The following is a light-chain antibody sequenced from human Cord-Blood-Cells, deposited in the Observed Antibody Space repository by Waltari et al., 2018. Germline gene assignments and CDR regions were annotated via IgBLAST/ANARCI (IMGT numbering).Light chain of an antibody. CDR3: SSYTSSSTVV. J-gene: IGLJ2*01. CDR2: DVS. V-gene: IGLV2-14*01. Sequence: QSALTQPASVSGSPGQSITLSCTGTSSDGGGYNYVSCYQQHPGKAPKLMIYDVSNRPSGVSNRCSGSKSGNTASLTISGLQAEDEADYYCSSYTSSSTVVFGGGTKLTVL. CDR1: SSDGGGYNY.